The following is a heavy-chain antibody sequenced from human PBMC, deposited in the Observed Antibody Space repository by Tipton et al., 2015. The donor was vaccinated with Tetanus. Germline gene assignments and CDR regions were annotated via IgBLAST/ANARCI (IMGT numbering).Heavy chain of an antibody. J-gene: IGHJ5*02. Sequence: LRLSCSVSGGSISGSGYFWNWVRQSPGKGLEWIGYIYYSGDTYINPPLKSRVTMSADTSKNQISLNLSSVTAADTAVYYCARDQGGGRVVRLNWFDPWGQGVLVTVSS. CDR3: ARDQGGGRVVRLNWFDP. D-gene: IGHD6-6*01. CDR1: GGSISGSGYF. CDR2: IYYSGDT. V-gene: IGHV4-31*02.